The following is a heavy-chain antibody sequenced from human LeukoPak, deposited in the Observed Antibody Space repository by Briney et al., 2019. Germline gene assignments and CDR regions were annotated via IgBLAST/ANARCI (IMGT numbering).Heavy chain of an antibody. CDR1: GHTLLDLS. Sequence: ASVKVSCKVSGHTLLDLSIHWVRQAPGKGLEWMAGFHPENGETIYTQSFQGRVTITEDTSSDTAYMELSSLRSEDTAVYYCARDPLDLRYSGYFDYWGQGTLVTVSS. J-gene: IGHJ4*02. CDR2: FHPENGET. CDR3: ARDPLDLRYSGYFDY. V-gene: IGHV1-24*01. D-gene: IGHD1-26*01.